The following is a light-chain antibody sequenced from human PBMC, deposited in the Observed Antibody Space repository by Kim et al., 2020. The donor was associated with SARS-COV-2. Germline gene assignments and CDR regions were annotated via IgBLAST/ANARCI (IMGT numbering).Light chain of an antibody. CDR3: QAWDSSRM. Sequence: VSGAPGQTASITCSGAELANKYVCWYQQRPGQSPVLVIYQDNKRPSGIPERFSGSNSGSTATLTISGTQAMDEADYYCQAWDSSRMFGGGTQLTVL. J-gene: IGLJ3*02. V-gene: IGLV3-1*01. CDR2: QDN. CDR1: ELANKY.